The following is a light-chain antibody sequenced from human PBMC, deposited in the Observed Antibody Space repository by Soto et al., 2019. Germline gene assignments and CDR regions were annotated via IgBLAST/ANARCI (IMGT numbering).Light chain of an antibody. V-gene: IGKV4-1*01. CDR1: QSILYSSNNKNY. CDR2: WAS. CDR3: QQYYDAPQT. Sequence: DIVMTQSPDSLAVSLGERATFNCKCSQSILYSSNNKNYLAWYQQKPGQPPKLLIYWASTRESGVPDRFSGSGSGTDFTLTISSLQAGDVAVYYCQQYYDAPQTFGQGTKVEIK. J-gene: IGKJ1*01.